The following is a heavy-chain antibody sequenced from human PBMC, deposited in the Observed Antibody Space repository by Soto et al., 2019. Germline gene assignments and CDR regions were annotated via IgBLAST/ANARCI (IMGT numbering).Heavy chain of an antibody. CDR1: GFTFSDYY. CDR3: ARVRITMMGESLGYGMDV. D-gene: IGHD3-10*02. J-gene: IGHJ6*02. CDR2: ISSSSSYT. V-gene: IGHV3-11*06. Sequence: GGSLRLSCAASGFTFSDYYMSWIRQARGKGLEWVSYISSSSSYTNYADSVKGRFTISRDNAKNSLYLQMNSLRAEDTAVYYCARVRITMMGESLGYGMDVWGQGTTVTVSS.